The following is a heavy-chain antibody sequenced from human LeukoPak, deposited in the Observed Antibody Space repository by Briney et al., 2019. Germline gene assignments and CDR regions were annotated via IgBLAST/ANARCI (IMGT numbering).Heavy chain of an antibody. D-gene: IGHD3-10*01. CDR1: GGSISSSSYY. V-gene: IGHV4-39*01. J-gene: IGHJ4*02. CDR2: IYYSGST. CDR3: ARRGYYYGSGSPYYFDY. Sequence: SETLSLTCTVSGGSISSSSYYWGWIRQPPGKGLEWIGSIYYSGSTYYNPSLKSRVTISVDTSKNQFSLKLSSVTAADTAVYYRARRGYYYGSGSPYYFDYWGQGTLVTVSS.